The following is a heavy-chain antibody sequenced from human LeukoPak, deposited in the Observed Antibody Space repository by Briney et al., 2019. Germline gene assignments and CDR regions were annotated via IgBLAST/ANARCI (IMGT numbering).Heavy chain of an antibody. Sequence: GGSLRLSRAASGFTFDDYGMSWVRQAPGKGLEWVSGINWNGGSTGYADSVKGRFTISRDNAKNSLYLQMNSLRAEDTALYYCARGPPLADYYDSSGYSFFDYWGQGTLVTVSS. CDR2: INWNGGST. CDR1: GFTFDDYG. CDR3: ARGPPLADYYDSSGYSFFDY. V-gene: IGHV3-20*04. D-gene: IGHD3-22*01. J-gene: IGHJ4*02.